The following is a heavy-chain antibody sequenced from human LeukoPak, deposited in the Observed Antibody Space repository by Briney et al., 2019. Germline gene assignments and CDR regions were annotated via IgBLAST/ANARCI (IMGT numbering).Heavy chain of an antibody. V-gene: IGHV4-4*02. D-gene: IGHD3-16*01. CDR2: IYHSGST. J-gene: IGHJ3*02. CDR1: GGSISSSNW. Sequence: SSETLSLTCTVSGGSISSSNWWSWVRQPPGKGLEWIGEIYHSGSTNYNPSLKSRVTISVDKSKNQFSLKLSSVTAADTAVYYCAREGGRGGFARSDAFDIWGQGTMVTVSS. CDR3: AREGGRGGFARSDAFDI.